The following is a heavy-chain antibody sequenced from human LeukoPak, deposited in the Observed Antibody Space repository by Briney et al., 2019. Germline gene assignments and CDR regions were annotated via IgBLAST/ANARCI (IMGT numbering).Heavy chain of an antibody. CDR2: ISSSSSYI. CDR1: GFTVSTNY. CDR3: ARGVDTAMVIPFDY. V-gene: IGHV3-21*01. D-gene: IGHD5-18*01. J-gene: IGHJ4*02. Sequence: KPGGSLRLSCAASGFTVSTNYMNWVRQAPGKGLEWVSSISSSSSYIYYADSVKGRFTISRDNAKNSLFLQMNSLRAEDTAVYYCARGVDTAMVIPFDYWGQGTLVTVSS.